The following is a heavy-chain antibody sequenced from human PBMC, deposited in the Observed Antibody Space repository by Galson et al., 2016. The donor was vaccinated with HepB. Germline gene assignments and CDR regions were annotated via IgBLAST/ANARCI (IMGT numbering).Heavy chain of an antibody. D-gene: IGHD4-17*01. V-gene: IGHV4-34*01. Sequence: ETLSLPCAVYGGSFSGYYWRWLRQPPGKGLEWIGEINHSGSTNYNPSLKSRVTISVDMSKNQFSRKLSSVTAADTAVYYCARGDNPDYGDYASAYYYMDVWGKGTTVTVSS. CDR1: GGSFSGYY. CDR3: ARGDNPDYGDYASAYYYMDV. CDR2: INHSGST. J-gene: IGHJ6*03.